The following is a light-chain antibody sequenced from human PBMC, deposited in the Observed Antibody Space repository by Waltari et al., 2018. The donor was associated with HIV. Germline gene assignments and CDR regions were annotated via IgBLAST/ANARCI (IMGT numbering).Light chain of an antibody. J-gene: IGLJ3*02. Sequence: QSALTQPASVSGSPGQSLTISCTGTSSDVDGYNFVSWYQQHPGKAPKLITFDVFKWPSGVSVRFSGSKSGNTASLTISGLQSEDEADYYCCSYAGSRTWVFGGGTKVTVL. CDR1: SSDVDGYNF. CDR3: CSYAGSRTWV. V-gene: IGLV2-23*02. CDR2: DVF.